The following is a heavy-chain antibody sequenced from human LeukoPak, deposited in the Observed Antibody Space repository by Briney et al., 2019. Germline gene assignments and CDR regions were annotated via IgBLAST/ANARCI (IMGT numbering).Heavy chain of an antibody. V-gene: IGHV4-30-4*08. CDR1: GGSISSGDYY. CDR3: ARDQKYYYDSSGNF. J-gene: IGHJ3*01. D-gene: IGHD3-22*01. CDR2: IYYSGST. Sequence: PSETLSLTCTVSGGSISSGDYYWSWIRQPPGKGLEWIGYIYYSGSTYYNPSLKSRVTISVDTSKNQFSLKLSSVTAADTAVHYCARDQKYYYDSSGNFWGQGTMVTVSS.